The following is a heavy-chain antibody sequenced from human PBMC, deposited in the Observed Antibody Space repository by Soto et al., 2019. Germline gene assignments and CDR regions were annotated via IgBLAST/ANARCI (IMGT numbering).Heavy chain of an antibody. J-gene: IGHJ3*02. Sequence: ASVKVSCKASGYTFTSYGISWVRQAPGQGLEWMGWISAYNGNTNYAQKLQGRVTMTTDTSTSTAYMELSSLRSEDTAVYYCARAACCYESDAFDIWGQGTMVTVSS. CDR2: ISAYNGNT. V-gene: IGHV1-18*01. CDR1: GYTFTSYG. CDR3: ARAACCYESDAFDI. D-gene: IGHD2-2*01.